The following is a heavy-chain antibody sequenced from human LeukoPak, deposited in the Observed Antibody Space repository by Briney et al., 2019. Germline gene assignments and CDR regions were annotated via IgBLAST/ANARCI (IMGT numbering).Heavy chain of an antibody. CDR1: GFTFSDYY. D-gene: IGHD5-24*01. CDR2: ISSST. V-gene: IGHV3-11*05. CDR3: ARDEDGYNYD. J-gene: IGHJ4*02. Sequence: GSLRLSCAASGFTFSDYYMSWIRQAPGKGLEWVSYISSSTNYADFVKGRFTISRDNAKNSLFLQMNSLRVEDTAVYYCARDEDGYNYDWGQGTLVTVSS.